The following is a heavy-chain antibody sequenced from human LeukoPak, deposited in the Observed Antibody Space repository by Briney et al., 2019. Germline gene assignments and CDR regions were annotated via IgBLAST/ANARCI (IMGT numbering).Heavy chain of an antibody. CDR3: ARIMEYCSSTSCYYGMDV. J-gene: IGHJ6*02. Sequence: ASVKVSCKASGGTFSSYAISWVRQAPGQGLEWMGGIIPLFRTANYEQNFQGRVTITADESTRTAYMELSSLRSEDTAVYYCARIMEYCSSTSCYYGMDVWGQGTTVTVSS. CDR2: IIPLFRTA. V-gene: IGHV1-69*13. CDR1: GGTFSSYA. D-gene: IGHD2-2*01.